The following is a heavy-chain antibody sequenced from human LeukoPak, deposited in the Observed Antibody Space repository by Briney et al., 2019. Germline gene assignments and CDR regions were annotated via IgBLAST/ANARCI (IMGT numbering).Heavy chain of an antibody. CDR1: GFTFTSYS. Sequence: GGSLRLSCAASGFTFTSYSMNWVRQAPGKGLEWVAVISYDGSNKYYADSVKGRFTISRDNSKNTLYLQMNSLRAEDTAVYYCAANGYYDFWSGYYSDWFDPWGQGTLVTVSS. J-gene: IGHJ5*02. V-gene: IGHV3-30-3*01. D-gene: IGHD3-3*01. CDR3: AANGYYDFWSGYYSDWFDP. CDR2: ISYDGSNK.